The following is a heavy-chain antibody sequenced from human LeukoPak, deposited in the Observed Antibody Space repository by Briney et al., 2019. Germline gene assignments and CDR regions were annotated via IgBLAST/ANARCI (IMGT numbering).Heavy chain of an antibody. J-gene: IGHJ5*02. D-gene: IGHD2-2*01. CDR1: GGSFSGYY. V-gene: IGHV4-34*01. CDR3: ARGVVVVPAAMSWFDP. CDR2: INHSGST. Sequence: SESLSLTCAVYGGSFSGYYWSWIRQPPGKGLEWIGEINHSGSTNYKPSLKSRVTISVDTSKNQFSLKLSSVTAADTAVYYCARGVVVVPAAMSWFDPWGQGTLVTVSS.